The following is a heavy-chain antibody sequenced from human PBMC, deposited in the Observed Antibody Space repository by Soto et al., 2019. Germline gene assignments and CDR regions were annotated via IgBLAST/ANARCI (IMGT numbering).Heavy chain of an antibody. CDR3: ARGGGWVGEASFDS. V-gene: IGHV1-3*01. D-gene: IGHD3-10*01. Sequence: QVQLEQSGAEVKKPGASVKVSCKTSGYTFTSYTLHWVRQAPGQGLEWMGWINAGNGREKYSQRFHDRVSLSTDKSATTAYMELRSLRSEDTAMYYCARGGGWVGEASFDSWGQGTLVTVSS. CDR1: GYTFTSYT. J-gene: IGHJ4*02. CDR2: INAGNGRE.